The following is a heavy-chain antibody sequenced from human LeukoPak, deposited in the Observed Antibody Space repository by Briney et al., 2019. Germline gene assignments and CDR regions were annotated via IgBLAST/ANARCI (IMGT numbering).Heavy chain of an antibody. J-gene: IGHJ5*01. CDR3: VKWDGSGRSQSDS. D-gene: IGHD6-19*01. CDR1: GFTVSSNYA. Sequence: GGSLRLSCAASGFTVSSNYAMSWVRQAPGKGLELVSGITANGGRTEYGDSAKGRYTISRDNSKSTLYLEMNTLRAEDTAIYYCVKWDGSGRSQSDSWGQGTLVTVSS. V-gene: IGHV3-23*01. CDR2: ITANGGRT.